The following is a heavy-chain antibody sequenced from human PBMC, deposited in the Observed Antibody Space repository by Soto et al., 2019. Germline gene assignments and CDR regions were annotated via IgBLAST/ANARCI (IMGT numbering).Heavy chain of an antibody. V-gene: IGHV3-7*01. J-gene: IGHJ5*02. Sequence: EVQLVESGGGLVQPGGSLRLPCTASGFTFSDSWMTWVRQAPGKGLEWVARIKPDESEKKYADSVKGRFSISRDNAKNSMSLQMDSLRGEDTAVYYCVRGGSNYASWGQGTLVTVSS. D-gene: IGHD4-4*01. CDR3: VRGGSNYAS. CDR1: GFTFSDSW. CDR2: IKPDESEK.